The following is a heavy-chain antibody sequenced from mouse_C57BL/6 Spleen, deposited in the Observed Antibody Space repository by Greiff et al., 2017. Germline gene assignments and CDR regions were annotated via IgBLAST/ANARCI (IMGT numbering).Heavy chain of an antibody. V-gene: IGHV1-26*01. CDR1: GYTFTDYY. CDR2: INPNNGGT. J-gene: IGHJ2*01. CDR3: APYGRAGDY. Sequence: EVQLQQSGPELVKPGASVKISCKASGYTFTDYYMNWVKQSHGKSLEWIGDINPNNGGTSYNQKFKGKATLTVDKSSSTAYMELRSLTSEDSAVYYCAPYGRAGDYWGQGTTLTVSS. D-gene: IGHD1-1*01.